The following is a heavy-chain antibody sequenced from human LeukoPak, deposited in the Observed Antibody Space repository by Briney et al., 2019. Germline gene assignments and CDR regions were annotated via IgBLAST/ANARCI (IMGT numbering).Heavy chain of an antibody. V-gene: IGHV4-39*07. Sequence: SETLSLTCTVSGGSIISSSYYWGWIRQPPGKGLEWIGIIYYSGSTYYNPSLKSRVTLSVDTSKNQFSLKLSSVTAADTAVYYCARFGLLRGGWFDPWGQGTLVTVSS. J-gene: IGHJ5*02. CDR3: ARFGLLRGGWFDP. CDR1: GGSIISSSYY. CDR2: IYYSGST. D-gene: IGHD1-26*01.